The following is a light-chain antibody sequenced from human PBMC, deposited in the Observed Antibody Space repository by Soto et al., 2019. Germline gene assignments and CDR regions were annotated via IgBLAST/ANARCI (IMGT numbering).Light chain of an antibody. J-gene: IGKJ1*01. CDR2: TSF. CDR3: QQAFSAEWT. CDR1: QSIGTF. V-gene: IGKV1-39*01. Sequence: IQMTQSPSSLSASVGDRVSITYRASQSIGTFLNWYQQKPGEAPNLLIHTSFTLYSGVPSRFSGTGSGTDFTLTISSLQPEDFATYFCQQAFSAEWTFGQGTKV.